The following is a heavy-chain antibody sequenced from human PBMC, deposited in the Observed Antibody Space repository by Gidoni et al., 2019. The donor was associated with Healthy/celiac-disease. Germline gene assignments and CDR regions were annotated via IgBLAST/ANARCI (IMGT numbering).Heavy chain of an antibody. CDR3: ARDQAGLGWFGELKNWFDP. V-gene: IGHV3-33*01. D-gene: IGHD3-10*01. CDR1: GFTFSSYG. J-gene: IGHJ5*02. Sequence: QVQLVESGGGVVQPGRSLRLSCAASGFTFSSYGMHWVRQAPGKGLEWVAVIWYDGSNKYYADSVKGRFTISRDNSKNTLYLQMNSLRAEDTAVYYCARDQAGLGWFGELKNWFDPWGQGTLVTVSS. CDR2: IWYDGSNK.